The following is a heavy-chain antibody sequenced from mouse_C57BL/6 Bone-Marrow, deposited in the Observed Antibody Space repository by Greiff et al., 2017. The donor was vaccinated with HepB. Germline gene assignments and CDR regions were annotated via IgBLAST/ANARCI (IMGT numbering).Heavy chain of an antibody. D-gene: IGHD1-1*01. CDR3: TFYDGSSTPYWYFDV. V-gene: IGHV14-1*01. CDR2: IDPEDGDT. J-gene: IGHJ1*03. Sequence: EVQLQESGAELVRPGASVKLSCTASGFNINDYYMHWVKQRPEQGLEWIGRIDPEDGDTEYAPKFQGKATMTADTSSNTAYLQLSSLTSEDTAVYYCTFYDGSSTPYWYFDVWGTGTTVTVSS. CDR1: GFNINDYY.